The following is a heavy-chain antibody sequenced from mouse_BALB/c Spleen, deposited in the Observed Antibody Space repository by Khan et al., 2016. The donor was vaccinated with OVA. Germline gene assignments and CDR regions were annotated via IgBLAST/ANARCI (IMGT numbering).Heavy chain of an antibody. V-gene: IGHV1-18*01. CDR2: ITPNNGGT. D-gene: IGHD1-1*01. Sequence: VQLKESGPELVKPGASVKIPCKASGYTFTDYNMDWVKQSHGKSLEWIGDITPNNGGTIYNQRFKGKATLTVDKSSSTAYMELRSLTSEDPAVYYCTRGGHGSPFDYWGQGTTLTVSS. CDR1: GYTFTDYN. CDR3: TRGGHGSPFDY. J-gene: IGHJ2*01.